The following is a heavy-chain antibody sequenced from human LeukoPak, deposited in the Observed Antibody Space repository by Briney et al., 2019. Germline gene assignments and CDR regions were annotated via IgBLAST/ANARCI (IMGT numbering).Heavy chain of an antibody. CDR1: GFTFSSYS. CDR3: ARDLRYCSSTSCQH. V-gene: IGHV3-48*01. CDR2: ISSSSSTI. J-gene: IGHJ4*02. Sequence: GGSLRLSCAASGFTFSSYSMNWVRQAPGKGLEWASYISSSSSTIYYADSVKGRFTISRDNAKNSLYLQMNSLRAEDTAVYYCARDLRYCSSTSCQHWGRGTLVTVSS. D-gene: IGHD2-2*01.